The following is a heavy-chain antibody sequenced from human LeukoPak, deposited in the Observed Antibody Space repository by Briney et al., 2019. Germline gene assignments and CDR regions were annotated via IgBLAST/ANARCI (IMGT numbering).Heavy chain of an antibody. Sequence: GGSLRLSCVASGFTFSSYGMHWVRQAPGKGLEWVAFIRYDGSNKYYTVSVKGRFTISRDNSKNTLYLQMNSLRAEDTAVYYCAKDVWGYCGGDCSFDYWGQGTLVTVSS. D-gene: IGHD2-21*01. CDR2: IRYDGSNK. V-gene: IGHV3-30*02. CDR1: GFTFSSYG. J-gene: IGHJ4*02. CDR3: AKDVWGYCGGDCSFDY.